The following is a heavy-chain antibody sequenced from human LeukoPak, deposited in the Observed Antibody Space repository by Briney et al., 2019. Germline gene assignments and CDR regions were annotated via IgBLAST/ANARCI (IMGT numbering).Heavy chain of an antibody. D-gene: IGHD3-22*01. Sequence: KSSETLSLTCTVSGGSISSYYWSWIRQPAGKGLEWIGRIYTSGSTNYNPSLKSRVTMSVDTSKNQFSLKLSSVTAADTAVYYCATGSGSSGYYFGKYYFDCWGQGTLVTVSS. CDR2: IYTSGST. V-gene: IGHV4-4*07. CDR1: GGSISSYY. J-gene: IGHJ4*02. CDR3: ATGSGSSGYYFGKYYFDC.